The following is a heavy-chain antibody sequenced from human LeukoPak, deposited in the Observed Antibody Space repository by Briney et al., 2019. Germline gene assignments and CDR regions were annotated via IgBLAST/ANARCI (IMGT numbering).Heavy chain of an antibody. CDR2: IIPILGIA. Sequence: SVKVSCKASGGTFSSYAISWVRQAPGQGLEWMGRIIPILGIANYAQKFQGRVTITADKSTSTAYMELSSLRSEDTAVYYCARDHLKAITPQTGWGQGTLVTVSS. D-gene: IGHD5-24*01. CDR1: GGTFSSYA. J-gene: IGHJ4*02. CDR3: ARDHLKAITPQTG. V-gene: IGHV1-69*04.